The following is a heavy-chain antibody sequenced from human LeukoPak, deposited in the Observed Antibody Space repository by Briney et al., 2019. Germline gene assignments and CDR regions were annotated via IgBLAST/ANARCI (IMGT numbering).Heavy chain of an antibody. D-gene: IGHD3-16*01. CDR3: AKSFGSFDY. V-gene: IGHV3-23*01. CDR1: GFTFSSYA. CDR2: ISGDTAGI. J-gene: IGHJ4*02. Sequence: GGSLRLSCAASGFTFSSYAMSWVRQAPEKGLEWVSTISGDTAGIYYADSVKGRFTISRDNSKNTLYLQMNSLRADDTAVYYCAKSFGSFDYWGQGTLVTVSS.